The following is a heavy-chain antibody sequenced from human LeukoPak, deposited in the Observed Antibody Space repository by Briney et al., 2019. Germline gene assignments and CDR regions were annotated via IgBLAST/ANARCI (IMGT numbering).Heavy chain of an antibody. CDR2: IYHSGST. CDR3: AREAIRFLEWLDLDY. J-gene: IGHJ4*02. V-gene: IGHV4-38-2*02. D-gene: IGHD3-3*01. CDR1: GYSISSGYY. Sequence: PSETLSLTCTVSGYSISSGYYWGWIRQPPGKGLEWIGSIYHSGSTYYNPSLKSRVTISVDASKNQFSLKLSSVTAADTAVYYCAREAIRFLEWLDLDYWGQGTLVTVSS.